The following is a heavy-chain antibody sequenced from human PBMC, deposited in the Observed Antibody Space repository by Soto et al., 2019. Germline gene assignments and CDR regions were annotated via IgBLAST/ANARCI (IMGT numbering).Heavy chain of an antibody. CDR1: GFTFSNYW. D-gene: IGHD2-2*01. Sequence: PGGSLRLSCAASGFTFSNYWMNWFRQAPGKGLEWVANIKQDGSEKYFVDSVKGRFTISRDNAKNSLYLQMNSLRAEDTAVYYCARDLGRTAAGYYYYYAMDVWGQGTTVTVSS. V-gene: IGHV3-7*01. CDR2: IKQDGSEK. CDR3: ARDLGRTAAGYYYYYAMDV. J-gene: IGHJ6*02.